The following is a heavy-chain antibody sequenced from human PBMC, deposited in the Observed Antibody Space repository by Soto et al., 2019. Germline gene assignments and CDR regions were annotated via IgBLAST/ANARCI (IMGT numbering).Heavy chain of an antibody. CDR1: GGTFSSYA. CDR2: IIPIFGTA. V-gene: IGHV1-69*13. Sequence: ASVKVSCKASGGTFSSYAISWVRQAPGQGLEWMGGIIPIFGTANYAQKFQGRVTITADESTSTAYMELSSLRSEDTAVYYCASLTGSLVYYYYYGMDVWGQGTTVTVSS. D-gene: IGHD3-9*01. J-gene: IGHJ6*02. CDR3: ASLTGSLVYYYYYGMDV.